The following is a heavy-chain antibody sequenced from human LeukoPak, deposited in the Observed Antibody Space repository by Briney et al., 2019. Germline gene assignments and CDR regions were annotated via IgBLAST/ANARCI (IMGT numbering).Heavy chain of an antibody. D-gene: IGHD3-22*01. CDR1: GFTFSSYA. Sequence: GGSLRLSCAASGFTFSSYAMSWVRQAPGKGLEWVSTIYTGGNTYYAASVKGRFTISRDNSKNTLYLQMNSLRAEDTAVYYCAKVTTGYYYYLDYWGQGTLVTVSS. CDR2: IYTGGNT. CDR3: AKVTTGYYYYLDY. V-gene: IGHV3-23*05. J-gene: IGHJ4*02.